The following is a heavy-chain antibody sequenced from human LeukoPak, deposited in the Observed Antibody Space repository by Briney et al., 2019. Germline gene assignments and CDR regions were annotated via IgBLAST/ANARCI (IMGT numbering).Heavy chain of an antibody. CDR1: GYTFTSYG. CDR3: ARRQTIGPRRDDY. Sequence: ASVKVSYKASGYTFTSYGISWVRQAPGQGLEWMGWISAYNGNTNYTQKLQGRVTMTTDTYTSTAYMELRSLRSDDTAVYYCARRQTIGPRRDDYWGQGTLVTVSS. D-gene: IGHD6-6*01. J-gene: IGHJ4*02. V-gene: IGHV1-18*01. CDR2: ISAYNGNT.